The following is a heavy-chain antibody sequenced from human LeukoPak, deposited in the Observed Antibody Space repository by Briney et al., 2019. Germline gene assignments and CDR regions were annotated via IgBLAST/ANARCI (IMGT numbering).Heavy chain of an antibody. CDR3: ARDSLVVAATGELDP. Sequence: GGSLRLSCAASGFTFSSYSMNWIRQAPGKGLEWVSSISSSSSYIYYADSVKGRFTISRDNAKNSLYLQMNSLRAEDTAVYYCARDSLVVAATGELDPWGQGTLVTVSS. CDR1: GFTFSSYS. CDR2: ISSSSSYI. J-gene: IGHJ5*02. D-gene: IGHD2-15*01. V-gene: IGHV3-21*01.